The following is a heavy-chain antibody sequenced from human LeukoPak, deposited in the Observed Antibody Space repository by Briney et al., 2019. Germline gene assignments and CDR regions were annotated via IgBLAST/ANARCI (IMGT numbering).Heavy chain of an antibody. CDR3: ARTITVTGAYYFDY. Sequence: PSETLSLTCTVSGGSISSYYWSWIRLPPGKGLEWIGFIYYGGSINYNPSLKSRVTISLDTSKKQFSLRLGSVTAADTAVYYCARTITVTGAYYFDYWGQGTLVTVSS. CDR1: GGSISSYY. CDR2: IYYGGSI. V-gene: IGHV4-59*08. J-gene: IGHJ4*02. D-gene: IGHD6-19*01.